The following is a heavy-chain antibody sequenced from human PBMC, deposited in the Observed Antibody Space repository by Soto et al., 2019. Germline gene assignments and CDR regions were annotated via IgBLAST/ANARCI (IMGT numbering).Heavy chain of an antibody. CDR2: IYPGDSDT. CDR3: ASSYDSSGYYTAFDI. D-gene: IGHD3-22*01. V-gene: IGHV5-51*01. J-gene: IGHJ3*02. Sequence: PGESLKISCKGSGYSFTSYWIGWVRQMPGKGLEWMGIIYPGDSDTRYSPSFQGQVTISADKSISTAYLQWSSLKASDTAMYYCASSYDSSGYYTAFDIWGQGTMVTVSS. CDR1: GYSFTSYW.